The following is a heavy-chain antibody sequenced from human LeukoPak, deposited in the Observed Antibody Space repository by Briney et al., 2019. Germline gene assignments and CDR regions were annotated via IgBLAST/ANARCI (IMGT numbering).Heavy chain of an antibody. CDR1: GGSITSGSYY. CDR3: ARGGGGPAWY. V-gene: IGHV4-61*02. D-gene: IGHD2-15*01. CDR2: IYTSGST. J-gene: IGHJ4*02. Sequence: PSETLSLTCTVSGGSITSGSYYWSWIRQPAGKGLEWIGRIYTSGSTNYNPSLKSRVTISVDTSKNQFSLKLSSVTAADTAVYYCARGGGGPAWYWGQGTLVTVSS.